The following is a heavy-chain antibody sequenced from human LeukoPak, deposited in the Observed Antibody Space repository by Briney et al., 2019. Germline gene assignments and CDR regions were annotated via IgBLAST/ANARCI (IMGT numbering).Heavy chain of an antibody. CDR3: ATTNDGGGYQWGDFFDF. D-gene: IGHD3-22*01. J-gene: IGHJ4*02. V-gene: IGHV1-69*04. CDR2: IIPNLGTT. Sequence: SVKVSCKASGGTSNSHAISWVRQAPGQGLEWMGRIIPNLGTTNRAQNFQDRVTLTADKSTNTAYMGLTSLTSDDTAVYYCATTNDGGGYQWGDFFDFWGQGTLVTVSS. CDR1: GGTSNSHA.